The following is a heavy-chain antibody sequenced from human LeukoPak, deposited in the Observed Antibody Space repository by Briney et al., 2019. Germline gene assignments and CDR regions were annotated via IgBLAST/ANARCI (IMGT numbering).Heavy chain of an antibody. CDR2: MNPNSGNT. V-gene: IGHV1-8*03. CDR3: ARVPSPSWFDP. Sequence: GASVKVSCKASGYTFTSYDINWVRQATGQGLEWMGWMNPNSGNTGYAQKFQGRVTITRNTSISTAYMELSSLRSEDTAVYYCARVPSPSWFDPWGQGTLVTVSS. J-gene: IGHJ5*02. CDR1: GYTFTSYD.